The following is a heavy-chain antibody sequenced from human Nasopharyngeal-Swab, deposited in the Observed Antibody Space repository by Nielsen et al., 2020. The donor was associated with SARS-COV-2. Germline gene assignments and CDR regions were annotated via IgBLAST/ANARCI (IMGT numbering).Heavy chain of an antibody. CDR3: ARATPTYYDFWSGFDY. J-gene: IGHJ4*02. D-gene: IGHD3-3*01. CDR1: GFTFSSYE. V-gene: IGHV3-48*03. Sequence: GGSLRLSCAASGFTFSSYEMNWVRQAPGKGLEWVSYISSSGSTIYYADSVKGRFTISRDNAKNSLYLQMNSLRAEDTAVYYCARATPTYYDFWSGFDYWGQGTLVTVSS. CDR2: ISSSGSTI.